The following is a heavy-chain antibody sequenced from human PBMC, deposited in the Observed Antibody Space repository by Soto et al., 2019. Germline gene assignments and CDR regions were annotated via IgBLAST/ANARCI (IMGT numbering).Heavy chain of an antibody. CDR1: GLTFSSSS. Sequence: QVQLAQSGGGVVQAGNSLRLSCTASGLTFSSSSVHWVRQAPGKGLEWVAVISENGDRQYSTDSVRGRFLISRDTSKNTVYLQMNSLRPEDTGEYCCARRLATNVSALGYWGQGALVTVSS. J-gene: IGHJ4*02. D-gene: IGHD1-26*01. V-gene: IGHV3-30-3*01. CDR2: ISENGDRQ. CDR3: ARRLATNVSALGY.